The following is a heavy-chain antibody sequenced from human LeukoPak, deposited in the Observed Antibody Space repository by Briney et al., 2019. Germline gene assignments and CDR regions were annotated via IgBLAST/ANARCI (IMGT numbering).Heavy chain of an antibody. CDR1: GYTFTGYY. D-gene: IGHD2-2*01. J-gene: IGHJ5*02. Sequence: ASVKVSCKASGYTFTGYYMHWVRQAPEQGLEWMGWINPNSGGTNYAQKFQGRVTMTRDTSISTAYMELSRLRSDDTAVYYCARVLMGIVVVPAAISNWFDPWGQGTLVTVSS. V-gene: IGHV1-2*02. CDR3: ARVLMGIVVVPAAISNWFDP. CDR2: INPNSGGT.